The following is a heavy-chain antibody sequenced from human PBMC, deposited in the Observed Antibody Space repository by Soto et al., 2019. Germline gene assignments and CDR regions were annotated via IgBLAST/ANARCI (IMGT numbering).Heavy chain of an antibody. Sequence: QITLRESGPTLVKPTQTLTLSCTLSGFSINTGGVGVGWIRQPPGKAPEWLALLYLNDDEWYSPSLRDRLSVTKDASENRVVLTMTHLDPTDTGTYYCAKRRAISNKLFLDHWGQGALVTVSS. CDR1: GFSINTGGVG. CDR3: AKRRAISNKLFLDH. CDR2: LYLNDDE. D-gene: IGHD4-4*01. V-gene: IGHV2-5*01. J-gene: IGHJ4*02.